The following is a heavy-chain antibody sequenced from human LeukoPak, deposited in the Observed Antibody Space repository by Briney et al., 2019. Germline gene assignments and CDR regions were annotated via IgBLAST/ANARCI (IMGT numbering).Heavy chain of an antibody. CDR2: IKQERGQE. V-gene: IGHV3-7*03. Sequence: GGSLRLSCAASGFTFSSYTMDWVRQAPGKGLEWVANIKQERGQEYYVDSVKGRFTISKDSAKNSLYLQMNSLRVEDTAMYYCASLDTAKQPLANHWGQGTLVTVSS. CDR1: GFTFSSYT. J-gene: IGHJ5*02. CDR3: ASLDTAKQPLANH. D-gene: IGHD5-18*01.